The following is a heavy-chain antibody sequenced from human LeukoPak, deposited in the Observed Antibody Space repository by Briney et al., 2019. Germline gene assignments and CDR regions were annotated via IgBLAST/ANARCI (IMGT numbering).Heavy chain of an antibody. CDR1: GGSISSYY. D-gene: IGHD3-3*02. CDR2: IYYGGST. V-gene: IGHV4-59*08. Sequence: PSETLSLTCTVSGGSISSYYWSWIRQPPGKGLEWIGYIYYGGSTNYNPSLKSRVTISVDTSENQFSLKLSSVTAADTAVYYCTSILGGPRYFDLWGRGTLVTVSS. J-gene: IGHJ2*01. CDR3: TSILGGPRYFDL.